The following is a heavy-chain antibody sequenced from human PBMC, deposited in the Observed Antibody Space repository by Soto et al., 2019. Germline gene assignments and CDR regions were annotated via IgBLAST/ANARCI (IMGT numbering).Heavy chain of an antibody. CDR3: ARYDFGTFDY. D-gene: IGHD4-17*01. CDR2: IYHTEST. CDR1: GDSISSSFW. V-gene: IGHV4-4*02. Sequence: KTSETLSLTCAVSGDSISSSFWWSWVRQPPGKGLEWIGEIYHTESTVYNPSLKSRVTISVDKSKSQFSLNLDSVTAADTAVYYCARYDFGTFDYWGRGILVTVSS. J-gene: IGHJ4*02.